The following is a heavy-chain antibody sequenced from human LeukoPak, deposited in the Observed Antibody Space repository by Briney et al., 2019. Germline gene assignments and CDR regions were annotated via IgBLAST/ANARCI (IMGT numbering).Heavy chain of an antibody. Sequence: GGSLRLSCAASGFTFSSYSMSWVRQAPGKGLEWVSYISSSSSTIYYADSVKGRFTISRDNAKNSLYLQMNSLRDEDTAVYYCARASYIVVVPAAPGGAFDIWGQGTMVTVSS. J-gene: IGHJ3*02. CDR1: GFTFSSYS. CDR3: ARASYIVVVPAAPGGAFDI. D-gene: IGHD2-2*01. V-gene: IGHV3-48*02. CDR2: ISSSSSTI.